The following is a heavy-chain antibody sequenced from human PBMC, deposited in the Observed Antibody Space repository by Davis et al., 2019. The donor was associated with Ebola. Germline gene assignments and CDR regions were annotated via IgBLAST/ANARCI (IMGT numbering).Heavy chain of an antibody. D-gene: IGHD2-2*01. CDR1: GFTFSSNW. Sequence: GESLKISCAASGFTFSSNWMHWVRQAPGKGLVWVSRINIDGSSTSYADSVKGRFTISRDNSKNTLYLQMNSLRAEDTAVYFCARQLPYYSYGMDVWGQGTTVTVSS. J-gene: IGHJ6*02. CDR3: ARQLPYYSYGMDV. CDR2: INIDGSST. V-gene: IGHV3-74*01.